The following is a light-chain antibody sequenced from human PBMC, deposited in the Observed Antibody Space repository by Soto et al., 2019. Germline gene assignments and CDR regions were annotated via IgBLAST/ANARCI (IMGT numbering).Light chain of an antibody. Sequence: EVVLTQSPGTLSLSPGERATLSCRASQSVSNSYLAWYQQKPGQAPRLLIYGASTRATGIPDRFSGSGSGTDFTLTISRLEPEDFAVYYCQQYGSSPRTFGQRTKVDIK. CDR1: QSVSNSY. V-gene: IGKV3-20*01. CDR2: GAS. J-gene: IGKJ1*01. CDR3: QQYGSSPRT.